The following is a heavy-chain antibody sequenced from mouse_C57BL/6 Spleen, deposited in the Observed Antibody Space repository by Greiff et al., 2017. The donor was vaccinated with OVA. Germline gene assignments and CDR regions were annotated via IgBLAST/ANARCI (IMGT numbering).Heavy chain of an antibody. CDR1: GYTFTSYW. Sequence: VQLQQPGAELVRPGSSVKLSCKAPGYTFTSYWMDWVKQRPGQGLEWIGNIYPSDSETHYNQKFKDKATLTVDKSSRTAYMQLSSLTSEDSAVYYCAREGYDYDFDYWGQGTTLTVSS. CDR2: IYPSDSET. V-gene: IGHV1-61*01. CDR3: AREGYDYDFDY. D-gene: IGHD2-4*01. J-gene: IGHJ2*01.